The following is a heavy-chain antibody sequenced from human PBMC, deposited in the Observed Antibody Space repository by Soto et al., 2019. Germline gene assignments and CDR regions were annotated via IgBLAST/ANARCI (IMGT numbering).Heavy chain of an antibody. D-gene: IGHD1-26*01. CDR2: INHSGST. Sequence: QVQLQQWGAGLLKPSETLSLTCAVYGGSFSGYYWSWIRQPPGKGLEWIGEINHSGSTNYNPSLNSRVTISVDTSKNQFSLKLSSVTAADTAVYYCARTKWELHLDAFDIWGQGTMVTVSS. CDR3: ARTKWELHLDAFDI. V-gene: IGHV4-34*01. CDR1: GGSFSGYY. J-gene: IGHJ3*02.